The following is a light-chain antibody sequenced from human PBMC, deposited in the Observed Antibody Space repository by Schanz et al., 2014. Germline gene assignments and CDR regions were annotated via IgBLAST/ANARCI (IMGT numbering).Light chain of an antibody. Sequence: QSVLTQPPSVSAAPGQKVTISCSGSSSNIGNNCVSWYQQLPGTAPKLLIYDNNKRPSGIPDRFSGSKSGTSATLGITGLQTGDEADYYCGTWDSSLSAWVFGGGTKLTVL. CDR1: SSNIGNNC. V-gene: IGLV1-51*01. CDR2: DNN. CDR3: GTWDSSLSAWV. J-gene: IGLJ3*02.